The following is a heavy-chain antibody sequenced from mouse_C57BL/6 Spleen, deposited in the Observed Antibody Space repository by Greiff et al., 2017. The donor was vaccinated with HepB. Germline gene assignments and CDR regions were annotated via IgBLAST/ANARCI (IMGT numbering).Heavy chain of an antibody. CDR3: AKGGYGNYEFAY. D-gene: IGHD2-1*01. CDR2: IWGDGSK. V-gene: IGHV2-3*01. CDR1: GFSLTSYG. Sequence: VKVEESGPGLVAPSQSLSITCTVSGFSLTSYGVSWVRQPPGKGLEWLGVIWGDGSKNYHSALISRLSISKDNSKSQVFLKLNSLQTEDTATYYCAKGGYGNYEFAYWGQGTLVTVSA. J-gene: IGHJ3*01.